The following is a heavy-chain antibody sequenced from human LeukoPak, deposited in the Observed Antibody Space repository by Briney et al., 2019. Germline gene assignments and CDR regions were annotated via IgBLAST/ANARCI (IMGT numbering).Heavy chain of an antibody. CDR1: GFIFSDYY. J-gene: IGHJ4*02. D-gene: IGHD3-10*02. V-gene: IGHV3-11*03. CDR3: ARIRDYVFDY. Sequence: GGSLRLSCTASGFIFSDYYMTWTRQAPGKGLEWISYISSSGSYTNYTDSVKGRLTISRDNAKNSLYLHLNSLRAEDTAVYYCARIRDYVFDYWGQGALVTVSS. CDR2: ISSSGSYT.